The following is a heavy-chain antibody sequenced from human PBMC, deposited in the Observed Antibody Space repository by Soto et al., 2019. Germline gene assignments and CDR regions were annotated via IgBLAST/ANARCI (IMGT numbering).Heavy chain of an antibody. CDR3: ARLPSYYDFWSGYYYYYGMDV. Sequence: SETLSLTCTVSGGSISSSSYYWGWIRQPPGKGLEWIGSIYYSGSTYYNPSLKSRVTISVDTSKNQFSLKLSSVTAADTAVYYCARLPSYYDFWSGYYYYYGMDVWGQGTTVTVSS. CDR2: IYYSGST. D-gene: IGHD3-3*01. V-gene: IGHV4-39*01. CDR1: GGSISSSSYY. J-gene: IGHJ6*02.